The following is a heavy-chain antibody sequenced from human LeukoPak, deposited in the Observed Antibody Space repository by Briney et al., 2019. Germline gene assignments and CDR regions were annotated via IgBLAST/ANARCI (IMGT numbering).Heavy chain of an antibody. CDR2: IYYSGST. J-gene: IGHJ4*02. CDR3: AREGRGYSYGYVDY. CDR1: GGSISSYY. V-gene: IGHV4-59*01. Sequence: SETLSLTCTVSGGSISSYYWSWTRQPPGKGLEWIGYIYYSGSTNYNPSLKSRVTISVDTSKNQFSLKLSSVTAADTAVYYCAREGRGYSYGYVDYWGQGTLVTVSS. D-gene: IGHD5-18*01.